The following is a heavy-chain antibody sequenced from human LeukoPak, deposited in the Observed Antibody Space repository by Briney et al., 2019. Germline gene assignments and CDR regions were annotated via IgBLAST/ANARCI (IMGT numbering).Heavy chain of an antibody. J-gene: IGHJ3*01. CDR1: GFTFSDYA. D-gene: IGHD6-6*01. Sequence: GGSLRLSCAASGFTFSDYAMTWVRQAPGKGLECVSTMTGTSGDTFYADSVKGRFTISRDNSENTLFLQMNGLGAEDAAVYYCARVIAPRLDAFDVWGQGTMVTVSS. CDR2: MTGTSGDT. CDR3: ARVIAPRLDAFDV. V-gene: IGHV3-23*01.